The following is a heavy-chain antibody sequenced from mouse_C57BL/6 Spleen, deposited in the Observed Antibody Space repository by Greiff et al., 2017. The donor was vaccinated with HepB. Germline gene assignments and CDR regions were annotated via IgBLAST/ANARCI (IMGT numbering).Heavy chain of an antibody. V-gene: IGHV1-18*01. Sequence: EVQLQESGPELVKPGASVKIPCKASGYTFTDYNMDWVKQSHGKSLEWIGDINPNNGGTIYNQKFKGKATLTVDISSSTAYMELRSLTSEDTAVYYCARRHYGSSFYYFDYWGQGTTLTVSS. CDR3: ARRHYGSSFYYFDY. J-gene: IGHJ2*01. CDR2: INPNNGGT. D-gene: IGHD1-1*01. CDR1: GYTFTDYN.